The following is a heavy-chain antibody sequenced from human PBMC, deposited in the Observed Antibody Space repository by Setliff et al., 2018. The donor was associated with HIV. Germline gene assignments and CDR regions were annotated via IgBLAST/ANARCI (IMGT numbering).Heavy chain of an antibody. V-gene: IGHV1-18*01. CDR2: ISVDNGNT. CDR3: ARVTPHIAGLGWFYFDY. Sequence: ASVKVSCKASDYTFTSYGITWVRQAPGQGLEWMGWISVDNGNTNYAQKVQGRVTMTTDTSTSTAYMELRSLRSDDTAVYYCARVTPHIAGLGWFYFDYWGQGTLVTVSS. D-gene: IGHD6-13*01. J-gene: IGHJ4*02. CDR1: DYTFTSYG.